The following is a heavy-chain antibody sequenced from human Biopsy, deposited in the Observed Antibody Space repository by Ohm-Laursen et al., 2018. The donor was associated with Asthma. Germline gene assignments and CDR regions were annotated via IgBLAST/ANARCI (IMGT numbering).Heavy chain of an antibody. CDR3: ARSAETYSGFDSNYYGMDV. D-gene: IGHD5-12*01. Sequence: ASVKVSCTASGYNFISFAIHWVRQAPGQRPEWMGWFNPGNGNAKVSEKFQGRVSITRDTSATTAYLEVSSLTSEDTAVYYCARSAETYSGFDSNYYGMDVWGQGTRVTVSS. J-gene: IGHJ6*02. V-gene: IGHV1-3*01. CDR2: FNPGNGNA. CDR1: GYNFISFA.